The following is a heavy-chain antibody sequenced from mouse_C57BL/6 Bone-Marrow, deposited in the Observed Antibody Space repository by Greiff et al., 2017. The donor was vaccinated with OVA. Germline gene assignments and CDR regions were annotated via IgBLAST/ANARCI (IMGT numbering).Heavy chain of an antibody. CDR1: GYTFTDYY. Sequence: VQLQQSGPELVKPGASVKISCKASGYTFTDYYMNWVKQSHGKSLEWIGDINPNNGGTSYNQKFKGKATLTVDKSSSTAYMELRSLTSEDSAVYYCARGGVVAPHYYAMDYWGQGTSVTVSS. CDR2: INPNNGGT. J-gene: IGHJ4*01. D-gene: IGHD1-1*01. V-gene: IGHV1-26*01. CDR3: ARGGVVAPHYYAMDY.